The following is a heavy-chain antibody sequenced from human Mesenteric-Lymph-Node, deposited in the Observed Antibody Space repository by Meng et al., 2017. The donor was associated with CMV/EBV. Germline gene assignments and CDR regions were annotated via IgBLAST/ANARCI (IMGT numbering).Heavy chain of an antibody. D-gene: IGHD6-6*01. CDR2: INPNSGGT. Sequence: ASVKVSCKASGYTFTGYYMHWVRQAPGQGLEWMGWINPNSGGTNYAQKFQGRVTMTRDTSISTAYMELSRLRSEDTAVYYCARTPQRARSSSDFDYWGQGTLVTVSS. J-gene: IGHJ4*02. CDR1: GYTFTGYY. CDR3: ARTPQRARSSSDFDY. V-gene: IGHV1-2*02.